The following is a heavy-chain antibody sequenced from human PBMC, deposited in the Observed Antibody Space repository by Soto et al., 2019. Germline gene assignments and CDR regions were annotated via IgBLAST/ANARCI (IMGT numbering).Heavy chain of an antibody. V-gene: IGHV4-30-4*01. CDR2: VWYRGDT. CDR1: GGSISSGDHY. D-gene: IGHD2-15*01. J-gene: IGHJ4*02. Sequence: QVQLQESGPGLVKPSQTLSLTCTVSGGSISSGDHYWSWIRQSPGKGLEWIGYVWYRGDTFYNPSCKSGLTMSVDTSMTQFSRRLSSVTAADTAVYYWVRVDPATTIAAVDFWGQGILVTVSS. CDR3: VRVDPATTIAAVDF.